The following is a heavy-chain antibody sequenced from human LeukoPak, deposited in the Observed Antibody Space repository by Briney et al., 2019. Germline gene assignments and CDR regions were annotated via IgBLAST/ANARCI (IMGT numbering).Heavy chain of an antibody. D-gene: IGHD6-6*01. J-gene: IGHJ4*02. CDR3: ARALMSSIAARSVDY. CDR1: GYTFTGYY. V-gene: IGHV1-2*02. CDR2: INPNGGGT. Sequence: GASVKVSCKASGYTFTGYYMHWVRQAPGQGLEWMGWINPNGGGTNYAQKFQGRVTMTRDTSISTAYMELSRLRSDDTAVYYCARALMSSIAARSVDYWGQGTLVTVSS.